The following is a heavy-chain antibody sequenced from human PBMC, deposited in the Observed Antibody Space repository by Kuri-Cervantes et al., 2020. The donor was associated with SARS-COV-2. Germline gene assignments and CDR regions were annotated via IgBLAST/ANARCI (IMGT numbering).Heavy chain of an antibody. CDR3: ASGAARQGDAFDI. J-gene: IGHJ3*02. Sequence: GSLRLSCTVSGGSISSHYWTWVRQPPGKGLEWIGNIYYSGSASYNPSLKSRLTMSLDMSKSQFSLKLNSVTAADTAVYYCASGAARQGDAFDIWGQGTMVTVSS. CDR2: IYYSGSA. D-gene: IGHD6-6*01. V-gene: IGHV4-59*04. CDR1: GGSISSHY.